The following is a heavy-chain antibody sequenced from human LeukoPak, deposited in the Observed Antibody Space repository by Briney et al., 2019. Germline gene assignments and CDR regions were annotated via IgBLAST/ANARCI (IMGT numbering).Heavy chain of an antibody. CDR2: ISGSGGST. D-gene: IGHD5-18*01. CDR3: AKDLGYSYEAPIDY. CDR1: GFTFSSYS. J-gene: IGHJ4*02. Sequence: GGSLRLSCAASGFTFSSYSMNWVRQAPGKGLVWVSAISGSGGSTYYADSVKGRFTISRDNSKNTLYLQMNSLRAEDTAVYYCAKDLGYSYEAPIDYWGQGTLVTVSS. V-gene: IGHV3-23*01.